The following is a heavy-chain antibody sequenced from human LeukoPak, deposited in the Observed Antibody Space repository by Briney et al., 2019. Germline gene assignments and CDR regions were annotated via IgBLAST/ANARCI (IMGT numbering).Heavy chain of an antibody. CDR1: GGSISSGGYS. CDR3: ARDGSGLDY. Sequence: SETLSLTCTVSGGSISSGGYSWSWIRQHPGKGLEWIGYIYYSGSTYYNPSLKSRVTISVDTSKDQFSLKLSSVTAADTAVYYCARDGSGLDYWGQGTLVTVSS. J-gene: IGHJ4*02. D-gene: IGHD2-2*03. CDR2: IYYSGST. V-gene: IGHV4-31*03.